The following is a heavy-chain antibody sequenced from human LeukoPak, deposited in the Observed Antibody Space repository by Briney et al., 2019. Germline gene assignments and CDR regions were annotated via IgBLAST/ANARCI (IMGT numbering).Heavy chain of an antibody. D-gene: IGHD1-26*01. CDR2: IWYDGSNK. CDR1: GFTFSSYA. CDR3: ARGGLTIAESTTSWYLDY. Sequence: GRSLRLSCAASGFTFSSYAMNWVRQAPGKGLEWVAVIWYDGSNKYYADSVKGRFTISRDNSKNTLYLQMNSLRGEDTGVYYCARGGLTIAESTTSWYLDYWGQGTLVTVSS. V-gene: IGHV3-33*01. J-gene: IGHJ4*02.